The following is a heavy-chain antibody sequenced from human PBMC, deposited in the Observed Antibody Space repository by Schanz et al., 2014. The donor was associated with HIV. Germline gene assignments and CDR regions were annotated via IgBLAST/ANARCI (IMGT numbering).Heavy chain of an antibody. J-gene: IGHJ3*02. CDR2: IWYDGSNK. CDR3: AKDGSWEAFDVFDI. V-gene: IGHV3-33*06. CDR1: GFTFSYYG. D-gene: IGHD1-26*01. Sequence: QVQLVESGGGVVQPGRSLRLSCAASGFTFSYYGMHWVRQAPGKGLEWVAVIWYDGSNKYYADSVKGRFTISRDNSKNTLYLQMNSLRAEDTAVYYCAKDGSWEAFDVFDIWGQGTMVTVSS.